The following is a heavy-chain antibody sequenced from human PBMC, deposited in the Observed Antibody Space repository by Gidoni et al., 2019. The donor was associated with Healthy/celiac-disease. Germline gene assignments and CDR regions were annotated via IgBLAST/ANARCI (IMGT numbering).Heavy chain of an antibody. J-gene: IGHJ6*02. CDR2: SSSSGSNI. CDR3: ARDPEAYCGGDCYASVYYYGMDV. V-gene: IGHV3-11*01. D-gene: IGHD2-21*01. Sequence: QVQLVESGGGLVKPGGSLRLSCAASGFTFSDYYLSCIRQAPGKGLEGGSDSSSSGSNIYYADCVKGRLTISRDNAKNSLYLQMNSLRAEDTAVYYCARDPEAYCGGDCYASVYYYGMDVWGQGTTVTVSS. CDR1: GFTFSDYY.